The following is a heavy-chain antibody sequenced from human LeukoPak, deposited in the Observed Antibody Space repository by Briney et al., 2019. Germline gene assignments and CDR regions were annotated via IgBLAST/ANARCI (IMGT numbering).Heavy chain of an antibody. CDR2: INSDGINT. D-gene: IGHD3-22*01. CDR3: ARDLGQYYDTSDNWFDP. J-gene: IGHJ5*02. Sequence: GGTLRLPCAASGFTFSKYWMHWGRQAPGKGLVWVSRINSDGINTSYADSVKGRFTTSRDHAKHTPNLQMNSLRAEDTAVYYCARDLGQYYDTSDNWFDPWGQGTLVTVSS. CDR1: GFTFSKYW. V-gene: IGHV3-74*01.